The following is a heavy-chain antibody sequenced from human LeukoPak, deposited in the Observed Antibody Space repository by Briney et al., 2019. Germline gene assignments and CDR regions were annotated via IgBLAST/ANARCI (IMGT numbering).Heavy chain of an antibody. CDR3: ARDKSPGYYFDY. Sequence: TGGSLRLSCAASGFTFDDYTMHWVRQAPGKGLEWVSSISSSSSYIYYADSVKGRFTISRDNAKNSLYLQMNSLRAEDTAVYYCARDKSPGYYFDYWGQGTLVTVSS. J-gene: IGHJ4*02. D-gene: IGHD3-10*01. CDR2: ISSSSSYI. CDR1: GFTFDDYT. V-gene: IGHV3-21*01.